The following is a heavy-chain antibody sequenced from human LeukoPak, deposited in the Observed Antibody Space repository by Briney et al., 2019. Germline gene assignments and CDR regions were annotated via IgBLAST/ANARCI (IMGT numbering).Heavy chain of an antibody. CDR3: ARGESMIVVVTPFYY. J-gene: IGHJ4*02. V-gene: IGHV4-34*01. CDR1: GGSFSGYY. D-gene: IGHD3-22*01. Sequence: ASETLSLTCAVYGGSFSGYYWSWIRQPPGKGLEWIGEINHSGSTNYNPSLKSRVTISVDTSKNQFSLKLSSVTAADTAVYYCARGESMIVVVTPFYYWGQGTLVTVSS. CDR2: INHSGST.